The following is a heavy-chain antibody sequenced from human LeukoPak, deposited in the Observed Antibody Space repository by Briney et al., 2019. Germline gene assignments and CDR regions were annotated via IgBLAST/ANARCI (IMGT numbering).Heavy chain of an antibody. V-gene: IGHV3-23*01. CDR2: ISGSGGST. CDR3: AKGLYSGYVSAY. Sequence: GGTLRLSCAASGFTFSSYGMSWVRQAPGKGLEWVSAISGSGGSTYYADSVKGRFTISRDNSKNTLYLQMNSLRAEDTAVYYCAKGLYSGYVSAYWGQGTLVTVSS. J-gene: IGHJ4*02. D-gene: IGHD5-12*01. CDR1: GFTFSSYG.